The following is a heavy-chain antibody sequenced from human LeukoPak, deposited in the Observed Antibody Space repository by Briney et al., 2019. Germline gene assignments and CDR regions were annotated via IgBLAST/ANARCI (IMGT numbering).Heavy chain of an antibody. V-gene: IGHV3-23*01. D-gene: IGHD2-21*01. CDR1: GFTFGSYA. J-gene: IGHJ4*02. CDR3: ARRGVVIRVILVGFHKEAYYFDS. Sequence: PGGSLRLSCAASGFTFGSYAMSWVRQAPGKGLESVSSMSGSGSTTFYAASVKGRFTLSRDNPKNTLHPQMNRLRAADTAVYFWARRGVVIRVILVGFHKEAYYFDSWGQGALVTVSS. CDR2: MSGSGSTT.